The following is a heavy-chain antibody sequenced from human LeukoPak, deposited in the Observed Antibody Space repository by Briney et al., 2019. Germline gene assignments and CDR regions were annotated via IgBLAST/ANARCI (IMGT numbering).Heavy chain of an antibody. CDR1: GGSISSSNW. V-gene: IGHV4-4*02. CDR2: IYHSGST. J-gene: IGHJ4*02. D-gene: IGHD3-10*01. Sequence: SETLSHTCAVSGGSISSSNWWSWVRQPPRKGLEWIGEIYHSGSTNYNPSLKSRVTISVDKSKNQFSLKLSSVTAADTAVYYCARVFYGSGSSSYYFDYWGQGTLVTVSS. CDR3: ARVFYGSGSSSYYFDY.